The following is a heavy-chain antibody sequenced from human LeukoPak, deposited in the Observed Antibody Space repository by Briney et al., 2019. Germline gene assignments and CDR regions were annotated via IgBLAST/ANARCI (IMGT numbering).Heavy chain of an antibody. Sequence: GGSLRLSCAASGFTFTTYSMNWVRQAPGRGLEWVSSISSSSSYIYYADSVKGRFTISRDNAKNSLYLQMNSLRAEDTAMYYCARAAAAAGTNYYYYGMDVWGQGTTVTVSS. CDR3: ARAAAAAGTNYYYYGMDV. J-gene: IGHJ6*02. CDR2: ISSSSSYI. CDR1: GFTFTTYS. D-gene: IGHD6-13*01. V-gene: IGHV3-21*01.